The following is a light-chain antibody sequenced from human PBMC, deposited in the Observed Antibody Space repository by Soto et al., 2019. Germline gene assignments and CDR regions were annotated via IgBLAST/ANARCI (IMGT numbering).Light chain of an antibody. Sequence: VLTQSPATLSVSPGERATLSCRASQSVSSNLAWYQQKPGQAPRLLIYDVSRRATGIPERFSGSGSGTDFTLIISRLEPEDFAVYYCQQFGSSPRTFGQGTKVDIK. J-gene: IGKJ1*01. V-gene: IGKV3-20*01. CDR1: QSVSSN. CDR3: QQFGSSPRT. CDR2: DVS.